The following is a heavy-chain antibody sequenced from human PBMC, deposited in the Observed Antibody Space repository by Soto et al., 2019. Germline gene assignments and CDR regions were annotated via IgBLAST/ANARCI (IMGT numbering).Heavy chain of an antibody. Sequence: VWSLRLSCAASGFTFNHYAMSLVLHAPWNGLDWVSIIIANGGTFYADSVKGRFTISRDNSKNTVYLQMSSLRVEDTAIYYCAKDYTVAADPSSVILFDYWGQGALVTVSS. CDR3: AKDYTVAADPSSVILFDY. J-gene: IGHJ4*02. V-gene: IGHV3-23*01. CDR2: IIANGGT. CDR1: GFTFNHYA. D-gene: IGHD2-15*01.